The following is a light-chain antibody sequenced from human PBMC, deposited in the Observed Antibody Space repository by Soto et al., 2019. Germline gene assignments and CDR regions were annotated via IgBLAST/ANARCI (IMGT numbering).Light chain of an antibody. CDR3: QQYDNDWT. CDR2: DVS. Sequence: DTPMTQSPSTLSASIGDRVTITCRASQSVKTWLAWYQQKPGQAPRLLIYDVSNLQSGVPSRFSGSGAATEFTLTITNLQPDDFATYYCQQYDNDWTFGQGTKVEMK. J-gene: IGKJ1*01. CDR1: QSVKTW. V-gene: IGKV1-5*01.